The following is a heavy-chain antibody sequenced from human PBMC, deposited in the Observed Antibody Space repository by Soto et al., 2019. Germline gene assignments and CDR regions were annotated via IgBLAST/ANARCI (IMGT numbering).Heavy chain of an antibody. J-gene: IGHJ4*02. D-gene: IGHD5-12*01. Sequence: EVQLVESGGGLIQPGGSLRLSCVVSGFTVSSSDYMSWVRQAPGKGLEWVSVIYTGGTTYYADSVKGRFTISRDNSKNTLYLQMNSLRAEDTAVYYCHGYGYWGQGTLVTVSS. CDR2: IYTGGTT. CDR1: GFTVSSSDY. CDR3: HGYGY. V-gene: IGHV3-53*01.